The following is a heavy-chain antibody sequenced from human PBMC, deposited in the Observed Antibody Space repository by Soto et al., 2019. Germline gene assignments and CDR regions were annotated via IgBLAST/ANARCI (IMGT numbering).Heavy chain of an antibody. V-gene: IGHV5-10-1*01. CDR1: GYSFTSYW. Sequence: GESLKISCKGSGYSFTSYWISWVRQMPGKGLEWMGRIDPSDSYTNYSPSFQGRVTISADKSISTAYLQWSSLKASDTAMYYCARLQAYCGGDCYSPYYYYYGMDVWGQGTTVTVSS. D-gene: IGHD2-21*02. J-gene: IGHJ6*02. CDR2: IDPSDSYT. CDR3: ARLQAYCGGDCYSPYYYYYGMDV.